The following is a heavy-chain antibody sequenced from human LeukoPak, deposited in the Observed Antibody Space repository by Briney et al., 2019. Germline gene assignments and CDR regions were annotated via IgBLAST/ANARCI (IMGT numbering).Heavy chain of an antibody. D-gene: IGHD2-2*01. CDR1: GGSFSGFY. V-gene: IGHV3-7*01. J-gene: IGHJ3*02. CDR3: AIPAAIVGPQI. CDR2: IIQDGHAT. Sequence: ETLSLTCAVYGGSFSGFYWSWIRQPPGKGLEWVANIIQDGHATDYVDSVKGRFTISRDNAKNSLYLQMNSLRAEDTAVYYCAIPAAIVGPQIWGQGTMVTVSS.